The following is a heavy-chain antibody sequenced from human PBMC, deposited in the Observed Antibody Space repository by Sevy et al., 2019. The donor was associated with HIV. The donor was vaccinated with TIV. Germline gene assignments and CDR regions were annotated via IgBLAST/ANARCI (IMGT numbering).Heavy chain of an antibody. Sequence: GESLKISCTASGFTFSSAWMSWVRQAPGKGLEWVGRIKSEFDGGAIDYAAPVKGRFTISREDSKNTVYLQMNSLKTEDTAVYYLITDPAYRGYDEEVINYYFYGMDVWGQGTTVTVSS. D-gene: IGHD5-12*01. J-gene: IGHJ6*02. CDR3: ITDPAYRGYDEEVINYYFYGMDV. CDR1: GFTFSSAW. CDR2: IKSEFDGGAI. V-gene: IGHV3-15*01.